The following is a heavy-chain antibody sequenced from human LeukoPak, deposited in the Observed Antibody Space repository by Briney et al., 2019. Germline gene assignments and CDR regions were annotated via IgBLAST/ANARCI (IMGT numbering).Heavy chain of an antibody. CDR2: IFGNVSP. Sequence: SETLSLTCTVSGGSISDYYWGWIRHPPGSGLEWIGHIFGNVSPDYHPSPKSRVTMTPDTSKNQFSLQLSSVTAADTAMYFCARRFRTSGTLHHDAYDIWGQGTVVTVSS. J-gene: IGHJ3*02. CDR1: GGSISDYY. V-gene: IGHV4-4*09. D-gene: IGHD3-3*01. CDR3: ARRFRTSGTLHHDAYDI.